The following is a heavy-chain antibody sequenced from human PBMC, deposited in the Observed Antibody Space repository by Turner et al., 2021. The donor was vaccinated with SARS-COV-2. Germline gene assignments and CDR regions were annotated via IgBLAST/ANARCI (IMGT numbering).Heavy chain of an antibody. CDR1: GGTFSSYA. V-gene: IGHV1-69*06. CDR2: IIPIFGTA. Sequence: QVQLVQSGAEVKKPGSSVKVSCKASGGTFSSYAIRWVRQAPGQGLEWMGGIIPIFGTANYAQKFQGRVTITADKSTSTAYMELSSLRFEDTAVYYCARGATLVRGVIENLYYYYYGMDVWGQGTTVTVSS. D-gene: IGHD3-10*01. CDR3: ARGATLVRGVIENLYYYYYGMDV. J-gene: IGHJ6*02.